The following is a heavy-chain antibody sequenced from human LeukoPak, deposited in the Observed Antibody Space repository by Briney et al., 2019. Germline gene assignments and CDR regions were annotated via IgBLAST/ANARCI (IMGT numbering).Heavy chain of an antibody. V-gene: IGHV3-21*01. Sequence: GGSLRLSCAASGFTFSSYSMNWVRQAPGKGLEWGSSICSSSSYIYYADSVKGRFTISRDNAKNSLYLQMNSLRAEDTAVYYCASHGLAAAVTGPYFHHWGQGTLVTVSS. J-gene: IGHJ1*01. CDR2: ICSSSSYI. CDR3: ASHGLAAAVTGPYFHH. D-gene: IGHD6-13*01. CDR1: GFTFSSYS.